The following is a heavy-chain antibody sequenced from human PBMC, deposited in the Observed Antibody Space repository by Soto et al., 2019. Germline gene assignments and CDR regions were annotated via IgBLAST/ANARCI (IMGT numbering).Heavy chain of an antibody. CDR2: VSAYNGNT. D-gene: IGHD3-22*01. V-gene: IGHV1-18*04. CDR1: GYTFTSYG. J-gene: IGHJ4*02. CDR3: ARDLATLYDSRGYYLDC. Sequence: ASVKVSCKASGYTFTSYGISWVRQAPGQGLEWMGWVSAYNGNTNYAQKLQGRVTMTTDTSTSTAYMELRSLRSDDTAVYYCARDLATLYDSRGYYLDCWGQGTLVTVYS.